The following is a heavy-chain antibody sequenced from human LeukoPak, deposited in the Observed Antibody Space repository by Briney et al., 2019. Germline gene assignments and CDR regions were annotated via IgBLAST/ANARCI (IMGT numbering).Heavy chain of an antibody. CDR3: ARDIGEFIAARRFDY. CDR2: ISSNGDNT. CDR1: GFTFSNYP. J-gene: IGHJ4*02. Sequence: PGGSLRLSCSASGFTFSNYPMHWVRQAPGRGLEHVSTISSNGDNTYYTNSVKGRFTISRDNSKNSLYLQMNSLRAEDTAVYYCARDIGEFIAARRFDYWGQGTLVTVSS. V-gene: IGHV3-64*04. D-gene: IGHD6-6*01.